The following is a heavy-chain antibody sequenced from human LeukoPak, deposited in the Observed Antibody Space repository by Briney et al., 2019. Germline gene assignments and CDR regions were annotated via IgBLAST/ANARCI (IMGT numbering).Heavy chain of an antibody. CDR3: AKGDYGDYPYWYFDL. V-gene: IGHV3-23*01. J-gene: IGHJ2*01. Sequence: GGSLRLSCAASGFTFGSYAMSWVRQAPGKGLEWVSAISGSGGSTYYADSVKGRFTISRDNSKNTLYLQMNSLRAEDTAVYYCAKGDYGDYPYWYFDLWGRGTLVTVSS. CDR1: GFTFGSYA. D-gene: IGHD4-17*01. CDR2: ISGSGGST.